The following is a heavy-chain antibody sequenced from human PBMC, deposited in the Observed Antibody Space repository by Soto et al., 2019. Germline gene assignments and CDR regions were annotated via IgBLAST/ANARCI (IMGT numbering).Heavy chain of an antibody. CDR3: ASGASRGRNYYYYYGMDV. V-gene: IGHV4-34*01. J-gene: IGHJ6*02. Sequence: SETLSLTCAVYGGSFSGYYWSWIRQPPGKGLEWIGEINHSGSTNYNPSLKSRVTISVDTSKNQFSLKLSSVTAADTAVYYCASGASRGRNYYYYYGMDVWGQGTTVTVSS. CDR2: INHSGST. D-gene: IGHD2-15*01. CDR1: GGSFSGYY.